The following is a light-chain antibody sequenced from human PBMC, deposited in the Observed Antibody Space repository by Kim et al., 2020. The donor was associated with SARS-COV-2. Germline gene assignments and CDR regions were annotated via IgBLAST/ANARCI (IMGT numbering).Light chain of an antibody. CDR2: GAS. Sequence: AAGGDRGTSTFRASQDIGNDLGWYQQSPGRAPQRLIYGASNLQSGVPSRFSGSVSESEYTLTINSLQPEDFATYFCLQHRTYPITFGQGTRLEIK. V-gene: IGKV1-17*01. CDR3: LQHRTYPIT. CDR1: QDIGND. J-gene: IGKJ5*01.